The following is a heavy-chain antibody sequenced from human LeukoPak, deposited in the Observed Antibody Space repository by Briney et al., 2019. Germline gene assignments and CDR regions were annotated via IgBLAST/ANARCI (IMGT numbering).Heavy chain of an antibody. D-gene: IGHD5-12*01. V-gene: IGHV3-15*01. CDR3: AKVASS. J-gene: IGHJ4*02. CDR1: GFIFSNAW. Sequence: PGGSLRLSCTASGFIFSNAWMSWVRQAPGKGLEWVGRIKGKNEGGTTDYAAPVKGRFTISRDDSISTLYLQMNSLRAEDTAVYYCAKVASSWGQGTLVTVSS. CDR2: IKGKNEGGTT.